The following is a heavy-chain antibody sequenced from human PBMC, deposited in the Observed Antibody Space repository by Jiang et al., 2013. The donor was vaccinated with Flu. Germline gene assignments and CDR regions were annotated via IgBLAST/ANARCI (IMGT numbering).Heavy chain of an antibody. CDR3: ASVAVAGKALDY. CDR2: IYYSGST. CDR1: GGSISSSSYY. J-gene: IGHJ4*02. Sequence: PSETLSLTCTVSGGSISSSSYYWGWIRQPPGKGLEWIGSIYYSGSTYYNPSLKSRVTISVDTSKNQFSLKLSSVTAADTAVYYCASVAVAGKALDYWGRGTLVTVSS. D-gene: IGHD6-19*01. V-gene: IGHV4-39*01.